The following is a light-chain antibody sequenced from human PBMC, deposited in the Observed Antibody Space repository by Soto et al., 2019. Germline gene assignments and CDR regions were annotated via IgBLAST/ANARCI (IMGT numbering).Light chain of an antibody. CDR1: SSNIGINT. CDR3: AAWEDSLNGHV. V-gene: IGLV1-44*01. J-gene: IGLJ1*01. Sequence: QSVLTQPPSASGTPGQRVTISCSGSSSNIGINTVNWYQQLPGTAPKLLIYSSNQRPSGVPDRFSGSKSGTSASLAISGLQSEDEADYYCAAWEDSLNGHVFGTGTKLTVL. CDR2: SSN.